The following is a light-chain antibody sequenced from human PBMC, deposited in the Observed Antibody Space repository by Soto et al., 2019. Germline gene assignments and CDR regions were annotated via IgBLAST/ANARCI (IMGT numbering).Light chain of an antibody. CDR3: QQYSDFPYT. J-gene: IGKJ2*01. CDR2: GTS. V-gene: IGKV3-20*01. CDR1: QSISSRN. Sequence: ETVLTQSPGTLSLSPRERATLSCRASQSISSRNLAWYQQKPGQAPRPLIYGTSSRATGIPDRFSGSGSVTDFTLTINRLEPEDFAVYYCQQYSDFPYTFGQGTKLEVK.